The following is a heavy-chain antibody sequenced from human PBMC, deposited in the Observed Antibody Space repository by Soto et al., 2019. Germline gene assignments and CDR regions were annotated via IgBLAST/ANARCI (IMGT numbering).Heavy chain of an antibody. V-gene: IGHV4-59*01. J-gene: IGHJ4*02. CDR2: IYYSGST. CDR3: SRVGYYSVWMRHRPYSFDF. CDR1: GDSISSYY. Sequence: WGTLSLTCAVSGDSISSYYWSWIRQPPGKGLEWIGYIYYSGSTNYNPSLKSQVTISVDTSKNQFSLKLSSVTAADTVVYLCSRVGYYSVWMRHRPYSFDFWGQGILVTVS. D-gene: IGHD3-16*01.